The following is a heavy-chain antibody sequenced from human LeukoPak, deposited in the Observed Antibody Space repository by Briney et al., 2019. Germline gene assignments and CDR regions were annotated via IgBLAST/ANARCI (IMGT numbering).Heavy chain of an antibody. CDR1: GGSVSSGTYY. J-gene: IGHJ4*02. CDR2: IYYGGST. CDR3: ARQLGYCSSTSCYADKVDY. V-gene: IGHV4-39*01. Sequence: SGTLSLTCTVSGGSVSSGTYYWSWIRQPPGKGLEWIGSIYYGGSTYYNPSLKSRVTISVDTSKNQFSLKLSSVTAADTAVYYCARQLGYCSSTSCYADKVDYWGQGTLVTVSS. D-gene: IGHD2-2*01.